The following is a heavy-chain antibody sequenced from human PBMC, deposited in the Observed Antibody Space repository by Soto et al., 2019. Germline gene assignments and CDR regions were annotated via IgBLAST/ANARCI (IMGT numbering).Heavy chain of an antibody. CDR2: ISNDGSNK. Sequence: GGSLRLSCAGSGFTFRWFGMNWVRQAPGKGLEWVARISNDGSNKDYAESVKGRFTISRDNSKNMLYLQMNSLRADDTAVYYCASSINWGQGTLVTVS. CDR3: ASSIN. V-gene: IGHV3-30*03. CDR1: GFTFRWFG. J-gene: IGHJ4*02.